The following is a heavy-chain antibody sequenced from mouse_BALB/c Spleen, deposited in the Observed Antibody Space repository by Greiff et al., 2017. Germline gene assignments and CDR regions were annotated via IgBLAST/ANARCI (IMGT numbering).Heavy chain of an antibody. CDR1: GFNIKDYY. J-gene: IGHJ2*01. CDR2: IDPENGDT. CDR3: NAQCYGSSYDFDD. Sequence: VQLQQSGAELVRSGASVKLSCTASGFNIKDYYMHWVKQRPEQGLEWIGWIDPENGDTEYAPKFKGKATMTADTSSNTAYLQLSSLTSEDTAVYYCNAQCYGSSYDFDDWGQGTTVTVSS. V-gene: IGHV14-4*02. D-gene: IGHD1-1*01.